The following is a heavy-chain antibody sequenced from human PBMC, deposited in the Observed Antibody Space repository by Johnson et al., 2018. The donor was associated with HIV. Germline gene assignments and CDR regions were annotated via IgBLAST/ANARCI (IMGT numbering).Heavy chain of an antibody. D-gene: IGHD6-13*01. V-gene: IGHV3-11*04. Sequence: VQLVESGGDLVQPGGSLRLSCAASGFTFSDYYMSWIRQAPGKGLEWVSYISSSGSTIYYADSVKGRFTISRDNSKNSLFLQMNSLRVEDTAVYYCARSGGYPNAFDMWGQGTMVTVSS. CDR3: ARSGGYPNAFDM. CDR2: ISSSGSTI. J-gene: IGHJ3*02. CDR1: GFTFSDYY.